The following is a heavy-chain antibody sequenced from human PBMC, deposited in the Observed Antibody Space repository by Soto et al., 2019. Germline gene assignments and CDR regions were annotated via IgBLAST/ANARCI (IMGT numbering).Heavy chain of an antibody. CDR3: ARDEGAVDANWYYS. CDR2: IIPICGTA. Sequence: QVQLVQSGAEVKKPGSSVKVSCKASGGTFSSYAISRVRQAPGQGLAWMGGIIPICGTANYAQKLQRRVTSTTRESASPAHMEGSRLGSEDTAVNYGARDEGAVDANWYYS. CDR1: GGTFSSYA. J-gene: IGHJ5*01. D-gene: IGHD6-19*01. V-gene: IGHV1-69*05.